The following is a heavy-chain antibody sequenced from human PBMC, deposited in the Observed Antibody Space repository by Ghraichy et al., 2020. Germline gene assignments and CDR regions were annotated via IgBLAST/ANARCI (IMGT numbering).Heavy chain of an antibody. CDR1: GGSTNTNSYY. V-gene: IGHV4-39*07. J-gene: IGHJ6*02. D-gene: IGHD3-3*01. CDR3: ARLCVGVVVDSPYHHYGLDV. CDR2: VYYSGSA. Sequence: SQTLSLTCTVSGGSTNTNSYYWGWIRQPPGKGPEWIGSVYYSGSAYYNPSLKSRLTLSIDTSKNHFSLSLRSVTAEDTAVYYYARLCVGVVVDSPYHHYGLDVWGQGTTVTVSS.